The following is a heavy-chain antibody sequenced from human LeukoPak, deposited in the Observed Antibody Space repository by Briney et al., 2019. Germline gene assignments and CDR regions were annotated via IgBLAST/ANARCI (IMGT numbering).Heavy chain of an antibody. J-gene: IGHJ1*01. CDR2: IYYSGST. D-gene: IGHD1-26*01. Sequence: PSETLSLTCTVSGVSISSSSYYWGWIRQPPGKGLEWIGSIYYSGSTYYNPSLKSRVTISVDTSKNQFSLKLSSVTAADTAVYYCAKWELPLLYFQHWGQGTLVTVSS. V-gene: IGHV4-39*01. CDR3: AKWELPLLYFQH. CDR1: GVSISSSSYY.